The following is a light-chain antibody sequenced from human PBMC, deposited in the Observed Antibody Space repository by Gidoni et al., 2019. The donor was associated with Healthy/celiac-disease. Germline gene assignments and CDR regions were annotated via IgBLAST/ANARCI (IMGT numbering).Light chain of an antibody. V-gene: IGKV1-12*01. CDR2: AAS. CDR1: QGIRSW. CDR3: QRATSFPHT. J-gene: IGKJ5*01. Sequence: DIQITQYPSSVSASVGDTVTITCRASQGIRSWLAWYQPKPGKAPKLLIYAASSWQSGVPSRCSASGSGTDFTLTLGSLQPEDFDTYYCQRATSFPHTFGQGTRLEIK.